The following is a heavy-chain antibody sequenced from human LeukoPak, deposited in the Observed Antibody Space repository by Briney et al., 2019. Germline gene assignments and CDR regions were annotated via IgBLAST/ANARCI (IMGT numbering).Heavy chain of an antibody. CDR2: ISSSSSYI. Sequence: GGSLRLSCAASGFTLSSYSMNWVRQAPGKGLEWVSSISSSSSYIYYADSVKGRFTISRDNAKNSLYLQMNSLRAEDTAVYYCVRSAFHAGSGNYYDYWGQGTLVTVSS. CDR3: VRSAFHAGSGNYYDY. CDR1: GFTLSSYS. J-gene: IGHJ4*02. D-gene: IGHD3-22*01. V-gene: IGHV3-21*01.